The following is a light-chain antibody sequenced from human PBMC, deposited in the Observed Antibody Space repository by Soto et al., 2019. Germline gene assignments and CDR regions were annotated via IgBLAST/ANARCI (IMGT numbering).Light chain of an antibody. CDR1: QSVSSSY. CDR3: QQYGSSLLMYT. J-gene: IGKJ2*01. CDR2: GAS. Sequence: EIVLTQSPGTLSLSPGERATLSCRASQSVSSSYLAWYQQKPGQAPRLLIYGASSRATCIPDRFSGSGSGTDFTLTISRLEPEDFAVYSCQQYGSSLLMYTFGQGTKLEIK. V-gene: IGKV3-20*01.